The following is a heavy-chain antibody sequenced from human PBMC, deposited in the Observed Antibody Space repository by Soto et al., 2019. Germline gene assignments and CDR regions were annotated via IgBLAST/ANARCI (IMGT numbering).Heavy chain of an antibody. D-gene: IGHD2-21*02. J-gene: IGHJ4*02. V-gene: IGHV3-23*01. CDR1: GFTFTNYA. CDR3: ARRLTTTVTAMGY. CDR2: LLRSGSTT. Sequence: GGSLRLSCAASGFTFTNYAMTWARQAPGKGLEWVSSLLRSGSTTYYADSVKGRFTISRDNSRNTVHLQVNSLRIEDTAVYYCARRLTTTVTAMGYWGQGTPVTVSS.